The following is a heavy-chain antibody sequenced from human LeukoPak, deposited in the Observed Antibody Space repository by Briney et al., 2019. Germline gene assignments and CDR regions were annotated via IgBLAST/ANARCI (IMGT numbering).Heavy chain of an antibody. Sequence: PSETLSLTCAVYGGSFSGYYWSWIRQPPGKGLEWIGEINHSGSTNYNPSLKSRVTISVDTFKNQFSLKLSSVTAADTAVYYCASPTSRDGYNQLNAFDIWGQGTMVTVSS. CDR1: GGSFSGYY. V-gene: IGHV4-34*01. J-gene: IGHJ3*02. D-gene: IGHD5-24*01. CDR3: ASPTSRDGYNQLNAFDI. CDR2: INHSGST.